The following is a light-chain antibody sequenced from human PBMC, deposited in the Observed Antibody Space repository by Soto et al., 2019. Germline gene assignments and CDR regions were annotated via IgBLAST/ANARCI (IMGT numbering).Light chain of an antibody. Sequence: DIQLTQSPSFLSASVGDEVTITCRASQGIRNHLAWYQQKAGKAPKLLIYTASTLQSGVPSRFSGGGSGTEFTLTISSLQPEDFATYYCQQLNGFPPWTFGQGTKVEIK. CDR3: QQLNGFPPWT. V-gene: IGKV1-9*01. J-gene: IGKJ1*01. CDR1: QGIRNH. CDR2: TAS.